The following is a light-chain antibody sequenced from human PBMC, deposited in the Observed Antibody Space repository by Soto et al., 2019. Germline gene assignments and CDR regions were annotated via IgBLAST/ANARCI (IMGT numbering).Light chain of an antibody. CDR2: EVS. V-gene: IGLV2-14*01. Sequence: QSALTQPASVSGSPGQSITISCTGTSSDVGGYNYVSWYQQHPGKAPKLMIYEVSNRPSGVSNRFSGSKSGNTASLTISGLQAEDEADYYCYSYTGSSTVLFGGGTKVTVL. CDR3: YSYTGSSTVL. J-gene: IGLJ2*01. CDR1: SSDVGGYNY.